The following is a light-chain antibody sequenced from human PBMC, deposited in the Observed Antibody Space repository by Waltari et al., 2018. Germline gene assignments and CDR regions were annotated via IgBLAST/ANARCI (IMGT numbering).Light chain of an antibody. CDR1: VLAKTY. Sequence: SYELTQPSSVSVSPGQTARITCSGDVLAKTYARWFQQKPGQAPVLVISKDSERPSGIPERFSGSSSGTTVTLTISGAQVEDEADYYCYSAADNNRGWVFGGGTKLTVL. CDR3: YSAADNNRGWV. V-gene: IGLV3-27*01. CDR2: KDS. J-gene: IGLJ3*02.